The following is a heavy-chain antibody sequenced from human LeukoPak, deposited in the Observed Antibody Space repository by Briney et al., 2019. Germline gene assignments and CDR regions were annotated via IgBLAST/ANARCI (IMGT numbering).Heavy chain of an antibody. Sequence: ASETLSLTCAVSGASISSTNWWSWVRQPPGGGLEWIAEVYHDGSTNSNPSLKSRVTISIDKATNQFSLNLTSVTAADAAVYYCARGQDDYGHYFGFDYWGQGTLVTVSS. CDR1: GASISSTNW. V-gene: IGHV4-4*02. J-gene: IGHJ4*02. CDR3: ARGQDDYGHYFGFDY. D-gene: IGHD4-17*01. CDR2: VYHDGST.